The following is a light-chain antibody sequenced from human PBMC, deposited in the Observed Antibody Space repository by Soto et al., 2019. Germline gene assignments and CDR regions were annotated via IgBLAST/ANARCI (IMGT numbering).Light chain of an antibody. CDR3: QSYDSSLSGSYV. Sequence: QPVLTQPPSVSGAPGQRVTISCTGSSSNIGAGYDVHWYQQLPGPAPKLLIYGNSNRPSGVPDRFSGSKSGTSASLAITGLQAEDEADYYCQSYDSSLSGSYVFGTGTKLTVL. CDR2: GNS. J-gene: IGLJ1*01. V-gene: IGLV1-40*01. CDR1: SSNIGAGYD.